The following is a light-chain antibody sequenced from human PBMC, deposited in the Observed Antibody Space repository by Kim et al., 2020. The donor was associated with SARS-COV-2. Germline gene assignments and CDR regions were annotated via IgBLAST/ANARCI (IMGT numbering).Light chain of an antibody. J-gene: IGKJ2*02. V-gene: IGKV6D-21*02. CDR1: EGVGEK. Sequence: SVTPTEQVTITCQASEGVGEKLHWFQQKPGQSPKLLIKYASQSVSGVPSRFSGTGSGTDFALTINSLEAEDAAVYFCHQSDSLPWTFGQGTKLEI. CDR3: HQSDSLPWT. CDR2: YAS.